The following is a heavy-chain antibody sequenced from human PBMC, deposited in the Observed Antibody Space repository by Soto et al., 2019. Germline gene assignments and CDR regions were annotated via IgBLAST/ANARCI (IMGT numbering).Heavy chain of an antibody. Sequence: VQLLESGGGLIQPGGSLRLSCVASGFTFSSYAMNWVRQGPGTGLEWVAVIDSDDGKTYYANAVKGRFSISRDNSKNTLFLQMNSLRVEDTATYYCVKAGYTSGLLWGQRTLVTV. CDR2: IDSDDGKT. J-gene: IGHJ4*02. D-gene: IGHD6-25*01. CDR1: GFTFSSYA. CDR3: VKAGYTSGLL. V-gene: IGHV3-23*01.